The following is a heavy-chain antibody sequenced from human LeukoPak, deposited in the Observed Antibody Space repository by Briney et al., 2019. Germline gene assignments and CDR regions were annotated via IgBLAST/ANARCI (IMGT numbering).Heavy chain of an antibody. V-gene: IGHV3-23*01. J-gene: IGHJ3*02. CDR1: GFTFSSYS. D-gene: IGHD1-26*01. CDR2: ISASGDVT. CDR3: AKSLLTTASGTGRAFDI. Sequence: GGSLRLSCAASGFTFSSYSMNWVRQAPGKGLEWVSGISASGDVTFHADPVQGRFTISRDNSKNTLYLQMNSLRAEDTADYYCAKSLLTTASGTGRAFDIWGQGTMVTVSA.